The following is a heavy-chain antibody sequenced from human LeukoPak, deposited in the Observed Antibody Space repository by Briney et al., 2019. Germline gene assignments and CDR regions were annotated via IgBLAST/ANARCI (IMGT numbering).Heavy chain of an antibody. V-gene: IGHV1-18*01. CDR2: ISTDNADT. J-gene: IGHJ2*01. Sequence: GASVKVSCKASGYTFTKYGLTWVRQAPGQGLEWMGWISTDNADTYYAQNYQGRVTMTIDTSTSTAYMELGSLRSDDTAVYYCVRDCASDCSIKGHYYFDLWGRGTLVTVSS. D-gene: IGHD2-21*02. CDR1: GYTFTKYG. CDR3: VRDCASDCSIKGHYYFDL.